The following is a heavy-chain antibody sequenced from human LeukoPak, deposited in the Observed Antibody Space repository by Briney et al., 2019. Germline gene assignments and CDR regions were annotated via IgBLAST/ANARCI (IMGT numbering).Heavy chain of an antibody. D-gene: IGHD3-22*01. J-gene: IGHJ6*02. Sequence: GGSLRLSCAASGFTFSSYSMNWVRQAPGKGLEWVSAISGSGGSTYYADSVKGRFTISRDNSKNTLYLQMNSLRAEDTAVYYCAKVSQPTYYYDSSGSKGGMDVWGQGTTVTVSS. CDR1: GFTFSSYS. CDR2: ISGSGGST. CDR3: AKVSQPTYYYDSSGSKGGMDV. V-gene: IGHV3-23*01.